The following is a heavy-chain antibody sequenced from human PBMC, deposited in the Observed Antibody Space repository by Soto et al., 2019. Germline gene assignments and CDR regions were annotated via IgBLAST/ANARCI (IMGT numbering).Heavy chain of an antibody. V-gene: IGHV4-59*01. CDR2: IYYSGST. CDR3: ARRGVSYGDYVHFDY. D-gene: IGHD4-17*01. Sequence: SETLSLTCTVSGGSISSYYWSWIRQPPGKGLEWIGYIYYSGSTNYNPSLKSRVTISVDTSKNQFSLKLSSVTAADTAVYYCARRGVSYGDYVHFDYWGQGTLVTVSS. J-gene: IGHJ4*02. CDR1: GGSISSYY.